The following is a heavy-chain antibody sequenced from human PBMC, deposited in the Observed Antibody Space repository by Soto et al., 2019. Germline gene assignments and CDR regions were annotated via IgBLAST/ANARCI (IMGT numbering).Heavy chain of an antibody. J-gene: IGHJ4*02. CDR1: GFTFSSYS. CDR3: ARDKGAMVTDY. V-gene: IGHV3-21*01. D-gene: IGHD5-18*01. CDR2: ISSSSSYI. Sequence: SLRLSCAASGFTFSSYSMNWVRQAPGKGLEWVSSISSSSSYIYYADSVKGRFTISRDNAKNSLYLQMNSLRAEDTAVYYCARDKGAMVTDYWGQGTLVTVSS.